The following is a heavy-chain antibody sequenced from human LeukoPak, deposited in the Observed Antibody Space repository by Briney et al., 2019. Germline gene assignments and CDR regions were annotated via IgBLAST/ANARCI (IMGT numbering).Heavy chain of an antibody. CDR3: AKDPSAMGRYFFDD. CDR2: ISSSGDAT. V-gene: IGHV3-23*01. Sequence: TGGSLRLSCVVSGFTFNGYAMSWVRQRPGKGPEWVSMISSSGDATDYAESVKDRFSISRDNAKKTLYLQINDPRGDDTAIYYCAKDPSAMGRYFFDDWGQGSLVIVSS. CDR1: GFTFNGYA. J-gene: IGHJ4*01. D-gene: IGHD3-16*01.